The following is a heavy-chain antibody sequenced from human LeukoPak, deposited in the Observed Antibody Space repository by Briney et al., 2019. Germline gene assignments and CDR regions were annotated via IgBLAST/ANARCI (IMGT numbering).Heavy chain of an antibody. V-gene: IGHV3-23*01. CDR1: GFTFSSYA. Sequence: GGSLRLSCAASGFTFSSYAMSWVRQAPGKGLKWVSAISDSGGNPYYADSVEGRFTISRDNSKNTLYLHMDSLRAEDTALYYCTKIDYTINAWGRGTLVTVSS. CDR2: ISDSGGNP. J-gene: IGHJ5*02. CDR3: TKIDYTINA. D-gene: IGHD3-3*01.